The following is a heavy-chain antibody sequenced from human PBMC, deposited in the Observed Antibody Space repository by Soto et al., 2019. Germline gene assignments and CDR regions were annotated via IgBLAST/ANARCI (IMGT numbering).Heavy chain of an antibody. D-gene: IGHD3-3*01. Sequence: SQTLSLTCLVSGGSISSYYWSWIRQPAGKGLEWIGRIYTSGSTNYNPSLKSRVTMSVDTSKNQFSLKLSSVTAADTAVYYCARGGGRITIFGVVIGPGAFDPWGQGTLVTVSS. CDR2: IYTSGST. V-gene: IGHV4-4*07. CDR3: ARGGGRITIFGVVIGPGAFDP. CDR1: GGSISSYY. J-gene: IGHJ5*02.